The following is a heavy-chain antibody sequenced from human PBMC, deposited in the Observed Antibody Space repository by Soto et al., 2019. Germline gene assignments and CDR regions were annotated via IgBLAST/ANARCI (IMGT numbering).Heavy chain of an antibody. V-gene: IGHV2-26*01. CDR3: ALIKDCSRTDCYLASFDP. D-gene: IGHD2-2*01. J-gene: IGHJ5*02. CDR2: IFSSDDK. CDR1: GFSLRTSGVG. Sequence: SGPTLVNPTQTLTLTCIFSGFSLRTSGVGVGWIRQPPGKALEWLAHIFSSDDKSYSTSLRSRLSISKDTSRSQVVLTMTNLDPMDSATYYCALIKDCSRTDCYLASFDPWGQGTLVTVSS.